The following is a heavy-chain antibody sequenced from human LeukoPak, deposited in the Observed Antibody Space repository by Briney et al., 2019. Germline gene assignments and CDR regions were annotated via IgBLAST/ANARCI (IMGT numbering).Heavy chain of an antibody. V-gene: IGHV3-64*01. Sequence: GGSLRLSCAASGFTFSSYAMHWVRQAPGKGLEYVSAISSNGGSTYYANSVKGRFTISRDNSKNTLYLQMGSLRAEDMAVYYCARACNWNDYFDYWGQGTLVTVSS. J-gene: IGHJ4*02. CDR3: ARACNWNDYFDY. D-gene: IGHD1-1*01. CDR2: ISSNGGST. CDR1: GFTFSSYA.